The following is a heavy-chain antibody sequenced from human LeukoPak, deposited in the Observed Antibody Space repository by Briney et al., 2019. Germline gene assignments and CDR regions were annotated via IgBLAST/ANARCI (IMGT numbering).Heavy chain of an antibody. Sequence: ASVKVSCKASGGTFSSYAISWVRQAPGQGLEWMGRIIPIFGTANYAQKFQGRVTITTDESTSTAYMELSSLRSEDTAVYYCARDVSHGGQLDPFDYWGQGTLVTVSS. CDR1: GGTFSSYA. V-gene: IGHV1-69*05. D-gene: IGHD6-13*01. CDR3: ARDVSHGGQLDPFDY. J-gene: IGHJ4*02. CDR2: IIPIFGTA.